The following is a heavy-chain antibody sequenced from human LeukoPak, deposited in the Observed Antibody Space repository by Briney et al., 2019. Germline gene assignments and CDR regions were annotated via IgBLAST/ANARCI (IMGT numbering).Heavy chain of an antibody. V-gene: IGHV3-23*01. Sequence: GGSLRLSCAASGFTFSSYAMSWVRQAPGKGLEWVSAISGSGGSTYYADSVKGWFTISRDNSKNTLYLQMNSLRAEDTAVYYCAKGHRYCSSTSCCADDYWGQGTLVTVSS. J-gene: IGHJ4*02. CDR2: ISGSGGST. D-gene: IGHD2-2*01. CDR3: AKGHRYCSSTSCCADDY. CDR1: GFTFSSYA.